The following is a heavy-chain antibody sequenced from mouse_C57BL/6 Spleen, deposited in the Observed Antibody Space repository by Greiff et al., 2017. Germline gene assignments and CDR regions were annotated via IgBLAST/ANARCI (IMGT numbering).Heavy chain of an antibody. D-gene: IGHD1-1*01. Sequence: VQLQQPGAELVRPGSSVKLSCKASGYTFTSYWMHWVKQRPIQGLEWIGNIDPSDSETHYNQKFKDKATLTVDKSSSTAYMQLSSLTSEDSAVYYCARIHYGSSSDFDYWGQGTTLTVSS. CDR3: ARIHYGSSSDFDY. CDR1: GYTFTSYW. J-gene: IGHJ2*01. CDR2: IDPSDSET. V-gene: IGHV1-52*01.